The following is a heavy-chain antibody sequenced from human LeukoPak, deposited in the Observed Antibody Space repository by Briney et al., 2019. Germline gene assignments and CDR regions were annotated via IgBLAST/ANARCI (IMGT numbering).Heavy chain of an antibody. CDR2: IYPNNGDT. CDR1: GYTFTGYY. D-gene: IGHD5-18*01. J-gene: IGHJ3*02. CDR3: ARGTGYSYGLDDAFDI. Sequence: GASVKVSCKASGYTFTGYYIHWVRQAPGQGLEWMGWIYPNNGDTNYAQKFQGRVTITRDTSASTAYMELSSLRSEDAAVYFCARGTGYSYGLDDAFDIWGQGTMVTVSS. V-gene: IGHV1-2*02.